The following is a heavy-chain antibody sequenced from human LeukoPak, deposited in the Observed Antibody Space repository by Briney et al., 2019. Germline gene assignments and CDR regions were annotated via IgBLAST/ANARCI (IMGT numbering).Heavy chain of an antibody. CDR2: MSPNSGNT. J-gene: IGHJ3*02. CDR1: RYTFSNYD. CDR3: ATLVVHDAFDI. D-gene: IGHD2-15*01. V-gene: IGHV1-8*01. Sequence: ASVKVSCNASRYTFSNYDINRVRQATGQGLEWMGWMSPNSGNTGYAQKFQGRVTMTRDTSTSTVYMELSSLRSEDTAVYYCATLVVHDAFDIWGQGTMVTVSS.